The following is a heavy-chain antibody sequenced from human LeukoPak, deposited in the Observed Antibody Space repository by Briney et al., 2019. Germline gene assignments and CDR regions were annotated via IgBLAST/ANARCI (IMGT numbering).Heavy chain of an antibody. CDR3: ARDGRDYGEEVFDY. CDR2: IYYSGST. Sequence: PSETLSLTCTVSGGSISSSSYYWGWIRQPPGKGLEWIGSIYYSGSTYYNPSLKSRVTISVDTSKNQFSLKLSSVTAADTAVYYCARDGRDYGEEVFDYWGQGTLVTVSS. J-gene: IGHJ4*02. D-gene: IGHD4-17*01. CDR1: GGSISSSSYY. V-gene: IGHV4-39*02.